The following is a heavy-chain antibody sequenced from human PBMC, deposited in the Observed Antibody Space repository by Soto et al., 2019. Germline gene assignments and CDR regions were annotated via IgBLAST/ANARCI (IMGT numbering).Heavy chain of an antibody. CDR1: GGSISGYY. J-gene: IGHJ6*02. D-gene: IGHD3-10*01. V-gene: IGHV4-59*08. Sequence: SETLSLTCTVSGGSISGYYWSWIRQPPGKGLEWIGYMYNTGSTVYNPSFKSRVTISLDTSKNQFSLKLRSVTAADTALYYCARQGFGPLHGIVDVWGQGTTVTVSS. CDR2: MYNTGST. CDR3: ARQGFGPLHGIVDV.